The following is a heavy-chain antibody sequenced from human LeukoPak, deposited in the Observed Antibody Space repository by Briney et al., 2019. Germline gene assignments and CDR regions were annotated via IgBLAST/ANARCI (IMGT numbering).Heavy chain of an antibody. J-gene: IGHJ4*02. CDR2: INHSGST. Sequence: PSETLSLTCSVSGASIRDYYWGWIRQPPGKGLEWIGEINHSGSTNYNPSLKSRVTISVDTSKNQFSLKLSSVTAADTAVYYCARGRGVVPEPYYFDYWGQGTLVTVSS. CDR3: ARGRGVVPEPYYFDY. V-gene: IGHV4-34*01. D-gene: IGHD2-2*01. CDR1: GASIRDYY.